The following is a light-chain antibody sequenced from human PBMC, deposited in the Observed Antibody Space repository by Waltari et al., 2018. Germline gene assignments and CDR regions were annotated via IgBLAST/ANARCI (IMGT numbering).Light chain of an antibody. CDR3: QVWDSSSDHVV. CDR1: NIGSKS. V-gene: IGLV3-21*04. J-gene: IGLJ2*01. CDR2: DDS. Sequence: SYVLTQPPSESVAPGKTARITCGGKNIGSKSVHWYQQKPGQAPVLVIYDDSGRPSGIPERFCGTKSGNTATLTISRAEAGDEADYYCQVWDSSSDHVVFGGGTKLTVL.